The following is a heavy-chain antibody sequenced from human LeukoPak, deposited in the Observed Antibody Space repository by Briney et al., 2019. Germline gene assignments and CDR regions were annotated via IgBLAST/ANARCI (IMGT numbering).Heavy chain of an antibody. CDR1: GGSISSSSYY. CDR2: IYYSGNT. CDR3: VAIKLPPALNRFDP. D-gene: IGHD2-2*01. V-gene: IGHV4-39*01. J-gene: IGHJ5*02. Sequence: PSETLSLTCTVSGGSISSSSYYWGWIRQPPGKGLEWIGNIYYSGNTYYNPSLKSRVTISVDTSKNQFSLKLSSVTAADTAVYYCVAIKLPPALNRFDPWGQGTLVTVSS.